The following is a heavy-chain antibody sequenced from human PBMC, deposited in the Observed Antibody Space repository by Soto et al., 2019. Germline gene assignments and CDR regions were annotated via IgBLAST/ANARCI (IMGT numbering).Heavy chain of an antibody. V-gene: IGHV3-23*01. CDR3: AKGDSQTKARGFDY. Sequence: GGSLRLSCAASGFTFSSYAMSWVRQAPGKGLEWVSVISGSGGSTYYADSVKGRFTISRDNSKNTLYLQMNSLRVEDTAVFYCAKGDSQTKARGFDYWGQGTLVTVSS. D-gene: IGHD5-18*01. CDR2: ISGSGGST. CDR1: GFTFSSYA. J-gene: IGHJ4*02.